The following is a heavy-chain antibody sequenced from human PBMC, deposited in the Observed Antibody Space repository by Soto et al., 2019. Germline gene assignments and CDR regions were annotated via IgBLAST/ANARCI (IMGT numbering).Heavy chain of an antibody. V-gene: IGHV1-18*04. D-gene: IGHD3-10*01. CDR1: GYTFTTYG. CDR3: ARVQLLPNTAADF. Sequence: ASVKFPCKASGYTFTTYGIIWVRQAPGQHLDWLGWISARNGDAKYAQGFQGRVTLTTDTSKSTAYMELMNLRSDDTAVYFCARVQLLPNTAADFWGQRTLVTVSS. CDR2: ISARNGDA. J-gene: IGHJ4*02.